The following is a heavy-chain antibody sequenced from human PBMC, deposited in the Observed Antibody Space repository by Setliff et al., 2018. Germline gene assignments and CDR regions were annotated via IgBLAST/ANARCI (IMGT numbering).Heavy chain of an antibody. D-gene: IGHD1-20*01. CDR3: ARDGNNWNDLDY. V-gene: IGHV1-2*02. Sequence: GASVKVSCKTSGYTFTDYYVQWVRQAPGQSLEWMGWINPNNGGTHYSQEFQGRVTMTRDTSISTAYMDLSRLTSDDTALYYCARDGNNWNDLDYWGNGTLVTVSS. CDR1: GYTFTDYY. CDR2: INPNNGGT. J-gene: IGHJ4*01.